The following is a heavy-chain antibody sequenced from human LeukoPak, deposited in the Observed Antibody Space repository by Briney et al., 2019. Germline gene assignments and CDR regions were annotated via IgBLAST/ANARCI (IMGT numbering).Heavy chain of an antibody. CDR3: AREVFESDYYGSGSH. CDR2: IYHSGST. CDR1: GGSISSGGYY. J-gene: IGHJ4*02. D-gene: IGHD3-10*01. Sequence: SQTLSLTCTVSGGSISSGGYYWSWIRQPPGKGLEWIGYIYHSGSTYYNPSLKSRVTISVDRSKNQFSLKLSSVTAADTAVYYCAREVFESDYYGSGSHWGQGTLVTVSS. V-gene: IGHV4-30-2*01.